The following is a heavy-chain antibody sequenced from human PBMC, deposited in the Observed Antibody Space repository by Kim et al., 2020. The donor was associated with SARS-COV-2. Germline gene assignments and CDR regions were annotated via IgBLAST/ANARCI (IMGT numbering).Heavy chain of an antibody. Sequence: GRSLRLSCAASGSTFSSYGMHWVRQAPGKGLEWVAVIWYDGSNKYYADSVKGRFTISRDNSKNTLYLQMNSLRAEDTAVYYCAKDYSGSYFHYYYGMDVWGQGTTVTVSS. V-gene: IGHV3-33*06. CDR1: GSTFSSYG. CDR2: IWYDGSNK. CDR3: AKDYSGSYFHYYYGMDV. J-gene: IGHJ6*02. D-gene: IGHD1-26*01.